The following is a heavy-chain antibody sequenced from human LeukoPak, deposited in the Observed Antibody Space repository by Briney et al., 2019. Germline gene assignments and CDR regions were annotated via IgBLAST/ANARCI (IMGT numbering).Heavy chain of an antibody. CDR2: INPNSGVT. CDR1: GYTFTGYY. Sequence: ASVKVSCKASGYTFTGYYMHWVRQAPGQGLEWMGWINPNSGVTNYAQKFQGRVTMTRDTSISTAYMELSRLRSDDTAVYYCMRDYYDSSGYWAHDAFDIWGQGTMVTVSS. CDR3: MRDYYDSSGYWAHDAFDI. D-gene: IGHD3-22*01. J-gene: IGHJ3*02. V-gene: IGHV1-2*02.